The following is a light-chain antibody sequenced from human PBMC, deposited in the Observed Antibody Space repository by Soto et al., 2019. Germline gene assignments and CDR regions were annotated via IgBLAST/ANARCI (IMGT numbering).Light chain of an antibody. V-gene: IGLV1-40*01. CDR3: QSYDSSLSASYV. J-gene: IGLJ1*01. CDR1: SSNIGAVYE. Sequence: QSVLTQPPSVSGAPGQRVTISCTGSSSNIGAVYEVHWYQHLPGKAPKLLIYGNTNRPSGVPDRFSGSKSGTSASLAITGLQAEDEADYYCQSYDSSLSASYVFGGGTKVTVL. CDR2: GNT.